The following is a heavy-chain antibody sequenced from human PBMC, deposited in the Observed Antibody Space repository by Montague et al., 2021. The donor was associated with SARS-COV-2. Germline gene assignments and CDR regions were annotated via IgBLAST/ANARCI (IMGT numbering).Heavy chain of an antibody. V-gene: IGHV4-59*01. D-gene: IGHD1-1*01. CDR1: GGSISGYY. J-gene: IGHJ4*02. CDR3: ARAQTTCLIANCVNYFDY. Sequence: SETLSLTCTVSGGSISGYYWTWIRQPPGKGLEWLGHIYYTGSTKYNPSLRSRVTISIDTPKNQFSLKLRSVTAADTAVDFCARAQTTCLIANCVNYFDYWGQGALVTVST. CDR2: IYYTGST.